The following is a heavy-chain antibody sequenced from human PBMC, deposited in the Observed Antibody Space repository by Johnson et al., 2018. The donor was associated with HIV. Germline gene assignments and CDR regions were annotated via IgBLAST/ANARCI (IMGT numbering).Heavy chain of an antibody. Sequence: VQLVESGGGLVQPGGSLRLSCAASGFTFSSYGMSWVRQAPGKGLEWVSGISWNSGSIGYADSVKGRFTISRDNAKNTLYLQMNSLRAEDTAVYYCARESGGQYDAFDIWGQGTMVTVSS. D-gene: IGHD3-16*01. CDR1: GFTFSSYG. J-gene: IGHJ3*02. CDR2: ISWNSGSI. V-gene: IGHV3-9*01. CDR3: ARESGGQYDAFDI.